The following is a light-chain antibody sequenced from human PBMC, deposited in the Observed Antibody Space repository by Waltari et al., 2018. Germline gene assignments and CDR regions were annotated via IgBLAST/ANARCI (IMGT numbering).Light chain of an antibody. J-gene: IGKJ4*01. Sequence: AVQLTQSPSSLSASVGDRVTIACRASQAISSALAWYRQKPGKAPNLLIYDASNLESGVPSRFSGSGSGTHFTLTISSLQPADFATYYCQQLHSYPVTFGGGTKVEIK. CDR3: QQLHSYPVT. CDR2: DAS. CDR1: QAISSA. V-gene: IGKV1-13*02.